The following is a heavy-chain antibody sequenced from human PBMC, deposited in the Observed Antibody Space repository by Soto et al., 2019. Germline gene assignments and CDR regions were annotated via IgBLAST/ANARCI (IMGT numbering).Heavy chain of an antibody. Sequence: PGGSLRLSCAASGFIFSSYWMNWVRRAPGKGLEWVANIKQDGSEKYYVDSVKGRFTISRDNAKNSVYLQMNSLRVEDTAVYYCGGDSGRLFYYGGHSSLVTRSS. J-gene: IGHJ4*01. D-gene: IGHD6-19*01. CDR2: IKQDGSEK. CDR1: GFIFSSYW. CDR3: GGDSGRLFYY. V-gene: IGHV3-7*01.